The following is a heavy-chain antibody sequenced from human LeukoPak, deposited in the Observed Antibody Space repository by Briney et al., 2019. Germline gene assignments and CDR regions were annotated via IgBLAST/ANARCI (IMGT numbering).Heavy chain of an antibody. J-gene: IGHJ4*02. CDR3: ARVGRYCSGGSCFTRYYFDY. D-gene: IGHD2-15*01. V-gene: IGHV4-38-2*01. CDR2: IYHSGST. Sequence: SETLSLTCAVSGYSISSGCYWGWIRRPPGKGLEWIGSIYHSGSTYYNPSLKSRVTISVDTSKNQLSLKLSSVTAADTAVYYCARVGRYCSGGSCFTRYYFDYWGQGTLVTVSS. CDR1: GYSISSGCY.